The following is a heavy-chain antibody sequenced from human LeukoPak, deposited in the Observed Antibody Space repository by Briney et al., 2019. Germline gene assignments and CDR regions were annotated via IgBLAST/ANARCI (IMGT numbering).Heavy chain of an antibody. D-gene: IGHD3-10*01. CDR1: GGSISSYY. CDR3: ARGPRVTMVRANGVISLSRADYYMDV. V-gene: IGHV4-59*01. J-gene: IGHJ6*03. CDR2: IYYSGST. Sequence: SETLSLACTVSGGSISSYYWSWIRQPPGKGLEWIGYIYYSGSTNYNPSLKSRVTISVDTSKNQFSLKLSSVTAADTAVYYCARGPRVTMVRANGVISLSRADYYMDVWGKGTTVTISS.